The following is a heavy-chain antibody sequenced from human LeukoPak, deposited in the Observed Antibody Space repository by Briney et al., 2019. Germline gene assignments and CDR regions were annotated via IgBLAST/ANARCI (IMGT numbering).Heavy chain of an antibody. Sequence: PGGSLRLSCAASGFTFSNAWMSGVRQVPGKGLEGVGRIKRKTDGGTIDYGAAVKGRFTVSRDDSKITLYLQMDSLKSEDTAVYYCTTYDYGDYYFFYGMDVWGQGTTVTVSS. CDR3: TTYDYGDYYFFYGMDV. J-gene: IGHJ6*02. D-gene: IGHD4-17*01. CDR2: IKRKTDGGTI. V-gene: IGHV3-15*01. CDR1: GFTFSNAW.